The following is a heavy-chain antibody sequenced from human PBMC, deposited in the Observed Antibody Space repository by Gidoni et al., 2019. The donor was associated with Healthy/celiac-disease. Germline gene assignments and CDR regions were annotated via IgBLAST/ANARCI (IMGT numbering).Heavy chain of an antibody. CDR3: ARVYYDFWSGYSKFDY. CDR2: IYYSGST. J-gene: IGHJ4*02. CDR1: GGSVSSGSYY. Sequence: QVQLQESGPGLVKPSDTLSLTCTVSGGSVSSGSYYWSWIRQPPGKGLEWIGYIYYSGSTNYNPSLKSRVTISVDTSKNQFSLKLSSVTAADTAVYYCARVYYDFWSGYSKFDYWGQGTLVTVSS. V-gene: IGHV4-61*01. D-gene: IGHD3-3*01.